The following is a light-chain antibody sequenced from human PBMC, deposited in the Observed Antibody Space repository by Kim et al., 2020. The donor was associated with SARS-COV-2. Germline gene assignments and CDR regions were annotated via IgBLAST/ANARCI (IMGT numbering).Light chain of an antibody. CDR1: QTISSH. CDR3: QQTFTTPRT. J-gene: IGKJ1*01. Sequence: DIQMTQSPPSLSASVGDGVTITCRTSQTISSHLNWFQQRPGKAPKLLIYAASSLQSGVPSRFSGSGSGTDFTLTISSLQPEDFATYYCQQTFTTPRTFGQGTKVDIK. CDR2: AAS. V-gene: IGKV1-39*01.